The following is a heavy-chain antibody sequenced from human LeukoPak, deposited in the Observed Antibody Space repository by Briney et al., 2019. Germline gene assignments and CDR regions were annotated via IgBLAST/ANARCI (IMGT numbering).Heavy chain of an antibody. CDR3: AKNLEAAAGAEVYYFDY. D-gene: IGHD6-13*01. Sequence: GGSLRLSCAASGFTFSSYAMHWVRQAPGKGLEWVSFIRYVGSNKYYADSVKGRFTISRDNSKNTLYLQMNSLRAEDTAVYYWAKNLEAAAGAEVYYFDYWGQRTLGTVSP. J-gene: IGHJ4*02. V-gene: IGHV3-30*02. CDR2: IRYVGSNK. CDR1: GFTFSSYA.